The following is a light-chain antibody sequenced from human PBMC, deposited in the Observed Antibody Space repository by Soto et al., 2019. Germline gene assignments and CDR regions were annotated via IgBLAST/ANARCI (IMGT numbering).Light chain of an antibody. Sequence: EIVLPQSPGTLSLSAGERATLSCMAIQSVSSSYLAWYQQKPGQAPRLLIYGASSRATGIPDRFSGSGSGTDFTLTISRLEPEDFAVYYCQQYGSSPPWTFGQGTKVDI. V-gene: IGKV3-20*01. CDR2: GAS. CDR1: QSVSSSY. CDR3: QQYGSSPPWT. J-gene: IGKJ1*01.